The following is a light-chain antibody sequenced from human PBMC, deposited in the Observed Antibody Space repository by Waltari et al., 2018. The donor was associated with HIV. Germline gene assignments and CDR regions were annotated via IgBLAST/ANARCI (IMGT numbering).Light chain of an antibody. CDR2: GAS. V-gene: IGKV3-20*01. CDR1: QSVSSSY. Sequence: EIVLTQSPGTLSLSPGERATLPCRASQSVSSSYLAWYQQKSGQAPRLLIYGASSRATGIPDRFSGSGSGTEFTLTIARLEPEDCAVYYCKQSETFGQGTRVEIK. CDR3: KQSET. J-gene: IGKJ1*01.